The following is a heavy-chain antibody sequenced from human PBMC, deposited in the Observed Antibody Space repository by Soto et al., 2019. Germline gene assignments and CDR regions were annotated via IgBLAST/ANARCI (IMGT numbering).Heavy chain of an antibody. D-gene: IGHD6-13*01. Sequence: ASVKVSCKASGYTFTSYGISWVRQAPGQGLEWMGWISAYNGNTNYAQKLQGRVTMTTDTSTSTAYMELRSLRSDDTAVYYCARDQGGGYSSSSDPIFDYWGQGTLVTVSS. J-gene: IGHJ4*02. CDR1: GYTFTSYG. V-gene: IGHV1-18*01. CDR2: ISAYNGNT. CDR3: ARDQGGGYSSSSDPIFDY.